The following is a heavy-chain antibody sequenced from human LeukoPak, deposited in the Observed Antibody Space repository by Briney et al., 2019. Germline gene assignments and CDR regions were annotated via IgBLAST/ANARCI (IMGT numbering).Heavy chain of an antibody. D-gene: IGHD2-2*01. V-gene: IGHV3-30*04. CDR2: ISYDGSNK. CDR1: GFTFSSYA. CDR3: ATGPRYCSSTSCYAGKHDY. J-gene: IGHJ4*02. Sequence: PGGSLRLSCAASGFTFSSYAMHWVRQAPGKGLEWVAVISYDGSNKYYADSVKGRFTISRDNSKNTLYLQMNSPRAEDTAVYYCATGPRYCSSTSCYAGKHDYWGQGTLVTVSS.